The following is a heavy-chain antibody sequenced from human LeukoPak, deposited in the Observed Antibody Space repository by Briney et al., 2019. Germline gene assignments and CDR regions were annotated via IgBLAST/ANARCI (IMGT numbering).Heavy chain of an antibody. CDR1: GYTFTSYD. CDR2: MNPNSGNT. D-gene: IGHD3-3*01. V-gene: IGHV1-8*01. Sequence: GASVKVSCKASGYTFTSYDINWVRQATGQGLEWIGWMNPNSGNTGYAQKFQGRVTMTRNTSISTAYMELSSLRSEDTAVYYCARANFLEYDFWSGYSFDPWGQGTQVTVSS. CDR3: ARANFLEYDFWSGYSFDP. J-gene: IGHJ5*02.